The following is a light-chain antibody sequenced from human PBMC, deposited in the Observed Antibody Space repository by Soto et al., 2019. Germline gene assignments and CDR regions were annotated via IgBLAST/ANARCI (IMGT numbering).Light chain of an antibody. J-gene: IGLJ2*01. V-gene: IGLV1-51*01. CDR1: TSNIGVNY. CDR3: GTWDSGLSAVV. CDR2: DNN. Sequence: QSVLTQPPSVSAAPGQKVIVSCSGSTSNIGVNYVSWYQQLPGTAPKLLIYDNNRRPSGIPDRFSGSKSGSSATPGITGLQTGDEADYYCGTWDSGLSAVVFGGGTKLTVL.